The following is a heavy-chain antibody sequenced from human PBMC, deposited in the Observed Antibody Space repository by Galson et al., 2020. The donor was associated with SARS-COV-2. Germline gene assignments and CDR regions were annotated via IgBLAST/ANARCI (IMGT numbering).Heavy chain of an antibody. CDR2: VIPIFGTV. CDR1: GGTFTSYG. Sequence: SVKVSCKASGGTFTSYGISWVRQGPGQGLEWMGGVIPIFGTVDYAPKFLGRVTITADEHTNIAYMELSYLSSDDTAVYYCAQNYGSATNYEAFDVWGQGTLVTVSS. CDR3: AQNYGSATNYEAFDV. J-gene: IGHJ3*01. D-gene: IGHD3-10*01. V-gene: IGHV1-69*13.